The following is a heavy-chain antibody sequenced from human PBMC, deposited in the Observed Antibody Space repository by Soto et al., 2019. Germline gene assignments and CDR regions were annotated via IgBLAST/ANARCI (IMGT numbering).Heavy chain of an antibody. Sequence: QVQLVQSGAEVKKPGSSVKVSCKASGGTFSSYAISWVRQAPGQGLEWMGGIIPIFGTANYAQKFQGRVTITADECTSTAYMELSSLRSEDTAVYYCAGGVVVVVAATISYYYYYGMDVWGQGTTVTVSS. CDR2: IIPIFGTA. CDR3: AGGVVVVVAATISYYYYYGMDV. J-gene: IGHJ6*02. D-gene: IGHD2-15*01. V-gene: IGHV1-69*01. CDR1: GGTFSSYA.